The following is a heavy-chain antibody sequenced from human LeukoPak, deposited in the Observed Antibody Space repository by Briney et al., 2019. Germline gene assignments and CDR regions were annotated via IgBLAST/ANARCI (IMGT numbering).Heavy chain of an antibody. V-gene: IGHV3-7*01. CDR3: ARDLSGVTGYTYGRGIDY. D-gene: IGHD5-18*01. Sequence: GRSLRLSSAASGFSFSSYWMSWVRQAPRKGLERVSNIKKDGSEQYYVHSLKGRFTISRDNAKTSLYLQLNSLRAEDRAVYYCARDLSGVTGYTYGRGIDYWGQGTLVTVS. CDR1: GFSFSSYW. CDR2: IKKDGSEQ. J-gene: IGHJ4*02.